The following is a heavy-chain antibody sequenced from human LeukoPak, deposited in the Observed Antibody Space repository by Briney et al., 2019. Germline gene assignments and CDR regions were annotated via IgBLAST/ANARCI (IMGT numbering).Heavy chain of an antibody. Sequence: GGSLRLSCAASGFTFSSYSMNWVRQAPGKGLEWVSYISSSSSTIYYADSVKGRFTISRDNAKNSLYLQMNSLRAEDTAVYYCARGQKYGDYSLDYWGQGTLVTVSS. D-gene: IGHD4-17*01. CDR3: ARGQKYGDYSLDY. CDR1: GFTFSSYS. J-gene: IGHJ4*02. V-gene: IGHV3-48*01. CDR2: ISSSSSTI.